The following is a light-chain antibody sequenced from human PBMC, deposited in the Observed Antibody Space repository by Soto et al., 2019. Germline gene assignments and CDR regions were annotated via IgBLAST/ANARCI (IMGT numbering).Light chain of an antibody. V-gene: IGKV3-15*01. CDR3: QQYNKWPLT. J-gene: IGKJ4*01. Sequence: EIVMTQSPATLSVSPGERATLSCRASQSVYTTLAWYQQRPGQASRLLIYSASTRATGIPARFSGSGSGTEFTLTISSLQSEDFAVYFCQQYNKWPLTFGGGTTVEIK. CDR2: SAS. CDR1: QSVYTT.